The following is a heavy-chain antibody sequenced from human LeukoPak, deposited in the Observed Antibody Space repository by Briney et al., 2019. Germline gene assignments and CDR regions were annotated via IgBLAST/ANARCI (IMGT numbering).Heavy chain of an antibody. J-gene: IGHJ4*02. Sequence: PSETLSLTCAVYGGSFSGYYWSWIRQPPGKGLEWIGEINHSGSTNYNPSLKSRVTISVDTSKNQFSLKLSSVTAADTAVYYCARVGHRISVNYWGQGTLVTVSS. D-gene: IGHD6-25*01. CDR3: ARVGHRISVNY. CDR2: INHSGST. CDR1: GGSFSGYY. V-gene: IGHV4-34*01.